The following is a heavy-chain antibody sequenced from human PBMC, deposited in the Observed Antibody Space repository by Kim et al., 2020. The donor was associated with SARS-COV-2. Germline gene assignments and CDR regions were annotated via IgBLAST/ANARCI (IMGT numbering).Heavy chain of an antibody. CDR3: AKGRTWIQLWGDAFDI. J-gene: IGHJ3*02. Sequence: GGSLRLSCAASGFTFSSYAMSWVRQAPGKGLEWVSAISGSGGSTYYADSVKGRFTISRDNSKNTLYLQMNSLRAEDTVVYYCAKGRTWIQLWGDAFDIWGQGTMVTVSS. CDR1: GFTFSSYA. CDR2: ISGSGGST. D-gene: IGHD5-18*01. V-gene: IGHV3-23*01.